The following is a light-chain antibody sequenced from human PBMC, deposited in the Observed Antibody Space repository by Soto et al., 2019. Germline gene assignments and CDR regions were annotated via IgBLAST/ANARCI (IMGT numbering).Light chain of an antibody. CDR2: GAS. V-gene: IGKV3-20*01. CDR1: QSVSSSY. CDR3: QQYANSPGT. J-gene: IGKJ1*01. Sequence: EIVLTQSPGTLSLSPGERATLSCRASQSVSSSYLDWYQQKPGQAPRLLIYGASSRATGIPDRFSGSGSGTDFTLTISRLEPEDFAVYYCQQYANSPGTFGQGTKVEIK.